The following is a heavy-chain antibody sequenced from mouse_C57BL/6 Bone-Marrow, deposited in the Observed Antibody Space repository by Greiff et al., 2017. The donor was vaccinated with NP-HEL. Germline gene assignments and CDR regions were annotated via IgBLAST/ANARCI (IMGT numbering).Heavy chain of an antibody. V-gene: IGHV1-76*01. Sequence: VQLVESGAELVRPGASVKLSCKASGYTFTDYYINWVKQRPGQGLEWIARIYPGSGNTYYNEKFKGKATLTAEKSSSTAYMQLSSLTSEDSAVYFCARALLYYGSPLRYFDVWGTGTTVTVSS. D-gene: IGHD1-1*01. CDR3: ARALLYYGSPLRYFDV. J-gene: IGHJ1*03. CDR1: GYTFTDYY. CDR2: IYPGSGNT.